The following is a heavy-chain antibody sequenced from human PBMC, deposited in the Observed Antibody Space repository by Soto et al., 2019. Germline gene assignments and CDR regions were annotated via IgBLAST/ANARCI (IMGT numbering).Heavy chain of an antibody. CDR2: IYPGDSDT. V-gene: IGHV5-51*07. Sequence: GESLKISCKGSGYSFTSYWIGWVHQMPGKGLEWMGIIYPGDSDTRYSPSFQGQVTISADKSISTAYLQWSSLKASDTAMYYCARQRIAVAGSNYYYYGMDVWGQGTTVTVSS. CDR1: GYSFTSYW. J-gene: IGHJ6*02. CDR3: ARQRIAVAGSNYYYYGMDV. D-gene: IGHD6-19*01.